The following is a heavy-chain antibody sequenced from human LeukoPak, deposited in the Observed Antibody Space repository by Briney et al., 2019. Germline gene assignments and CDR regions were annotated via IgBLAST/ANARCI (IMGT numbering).Heavy chain of an antibody. Sequence: PGGSLRLSCAASGFTFRNYAMSWVRRAPGKGLEWVSAISGSGGTTYYGDSVKGRFTISRDNSKNTLSLQMNSLRAEDTAVYFCAKDQGIDYGDQLHFWGQGTLVTVSS. CDR1: GFTFRNYA. CDR3: AKDQGIDYGDQLHF. J-gene: IGHJ4*02. CDR2: ISGSGGTT. D-gene: IGHD4-17*01. V-gene: IGHV3-23*01.